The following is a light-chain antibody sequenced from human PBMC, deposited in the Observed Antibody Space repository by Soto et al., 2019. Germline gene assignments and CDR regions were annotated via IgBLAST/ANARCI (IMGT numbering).Light chain of an antibody. CDR2: EGT. J-gene: IGLJ1*01. CDR3: CSYAGSSLYV. V-gene: IGLV2-23*01. CDR1: SSDVGSYNL. Sequence: QSVLTQPASVSGSPGQSITISCTGTSSDVGSYNLDSWFQHHPGKAPKLMIYEGTKRPSGVSNRFSGSKSGNTASLTISGLQAEDEADYYCCSYAGSSLYVFGTGTKVTVL.